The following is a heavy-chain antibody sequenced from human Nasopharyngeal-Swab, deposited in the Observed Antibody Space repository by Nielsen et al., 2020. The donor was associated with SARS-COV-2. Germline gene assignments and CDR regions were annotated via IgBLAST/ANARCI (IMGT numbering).Heavy chain of an antibody. Sequence: ASVKVSCKASGYTFTSYDINWVRQATGQGLEWMGWMNPNSGNTGYAQKFQGRVTMTRNTSISTAYMELSSLRSEDTAVYYCARSRAAKDYYYYYGMDVWGQGTTVTVSS. CDR3: ARSRAAKDYYYYYGMDV. CDR2: MNPNSGNT. J-gene: IGHJ6*02. V-gene: IGHV1-8*01. CDR1: GYTFTSYD.